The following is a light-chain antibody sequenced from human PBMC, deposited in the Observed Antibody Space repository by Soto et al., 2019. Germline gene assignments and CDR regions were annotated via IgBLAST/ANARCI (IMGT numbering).Light chain of an antibody. CDR1: ISDVGGYEY. CDR2: EVS. V-gene: IGLV2-14*01. CDR3: SSYTSSTTLGV. Sequence: QSALTQPASVSGSPGQSLTISCTGDISDVGGYEYVSWYQQHPDKAPKLLIYEVSNRPSGVSVRFSGSNSGNTASLTISGLQAADEDAYYCSSYTSSTTLGVFGTGTKLTVL. J-gene: IGLJ1*01.